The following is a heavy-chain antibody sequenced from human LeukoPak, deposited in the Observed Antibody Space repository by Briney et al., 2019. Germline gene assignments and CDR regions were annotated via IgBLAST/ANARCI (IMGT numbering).Heavy chain of an antibody. CDR3: AKGSSSWPLDY. Sequence: LEXXAVISYDGSNKYYADSVKGRFTTSRDNSKNTLYLQMNSLRAEDTAVYYCAKGSSSWPLDYWGQGTLVTVSS. D-gene: IGHD6-13*01. CDR2: ISYDGSNK. V-gene: IGHV3-30*18. J-gene: IGHJ4*02.